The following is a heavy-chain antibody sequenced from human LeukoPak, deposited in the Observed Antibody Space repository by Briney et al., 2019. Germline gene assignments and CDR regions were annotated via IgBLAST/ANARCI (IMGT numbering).Heavy chain of an antibody. V-gene: IGHV5-51*01. CDR1: GYSFTSYW. Sequence: GESLKISCKGSGYSFTSYWIGWVRQMPGEGLEWMGIIYPGDSDTRYRPSFRGQVTISVDKSISTAYLQWSSLKASDTAVYYCARTGNDQYYFDYWGQGTLVTVSS. J-gene: IGHJ4*02. CDR3: ARTGNDQYYFDY. CDR2: IYPGDSDT. D-gene: IGHD1-1*01.